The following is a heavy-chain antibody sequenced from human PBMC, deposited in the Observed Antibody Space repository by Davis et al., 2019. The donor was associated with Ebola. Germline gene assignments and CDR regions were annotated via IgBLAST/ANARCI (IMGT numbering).Heavy chain of an antibody. V-gene: IGHV4-39*01. J-gene: IGHJ4*02. D-gene: IGHD6-19*01. CDR3: ARPSVAGVWYFGY. CDR1: GVSISSSTYY. Sequence: MPSETLSLTCTVSGVSISSSTYYWGWIRQPPGKGLEWIGSIYYTGSTYYNPSLKSRVTISVDTSENQFSLKLSSVTAADTAVYYCARPSVAGVWYFGYWGQGTLVTVSS. CDR2: IYYTGST.